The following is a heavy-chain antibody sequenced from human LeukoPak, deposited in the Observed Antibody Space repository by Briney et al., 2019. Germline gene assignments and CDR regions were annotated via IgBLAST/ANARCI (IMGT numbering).Heavy chain of an antibody. V-gene: IGHV4-39*07. J-gene: IGHJ4*02. CDR3: ARRPRNSGTYDGPSGLDY. CDR2: INHTGGT. D-gene: IGHD1-26*01. Sequence: SETLSLTCTVSGGSISSGGYYWSWIRQTPRKGLEWIGEINHTGGTNYNPSLKSRVTISGDTSKNQFSLKLSSVTATDTAMYYCARRPRNSGTYDGPSGLDYWGQGTPVTVSS. CDR1: GGSISSGGYY.